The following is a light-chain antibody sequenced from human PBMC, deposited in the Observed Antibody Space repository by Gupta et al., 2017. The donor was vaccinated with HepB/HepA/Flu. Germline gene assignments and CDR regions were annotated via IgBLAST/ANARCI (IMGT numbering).Light chain of an antibody. Sequence: DIQMTTSPSSLSASVGDRVTITCRASQSVSTYLNWYQQKPGKAPKLLIYGSSSLHSGVPARFSGSGSGTDFTLTISSLQPEDFAMYCCHQSYTYPLYTFGQGTKLEI. J-gene: IGKJ2*01. CDR2: GSS. CDR1: QSVSTY. V-gene: IGKV1-39*01. CDR3: HQSYTYPLYT.